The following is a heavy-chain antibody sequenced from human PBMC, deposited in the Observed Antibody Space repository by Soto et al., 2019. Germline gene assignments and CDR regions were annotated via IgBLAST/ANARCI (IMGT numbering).Heavy chain of an antibody. V-gene: IGHV1-46*01. CDR3: ASPTYYSNYDYYYYGMDV. CDR2: INPSGGST. J-gene: IGHJ6*02. CDR1: GYTFTSYY. Sequence: QVQLVQSGAEVKKPGASVKVSCKASGYTFTSYYMHWVRQAPGQGLEWMGIINPSGGSTSYAQKFQGRVTMTRETSTSTVYMELSSLRSEDTAVYYCASPTYYSNYDYYYYGMDVWGQGTTVTVSS. D-gene: IGHD4-4*01.